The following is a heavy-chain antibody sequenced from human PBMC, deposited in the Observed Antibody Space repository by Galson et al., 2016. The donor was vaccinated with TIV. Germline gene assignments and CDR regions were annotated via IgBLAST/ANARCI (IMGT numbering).Heavy chain of an antibody. Sequence: SVKVSCKASGYTFTSYYMHWVRQAPGQGLEWIGEIIPGFGTVRYAQKFQARVTITADESATTSVMELSSLTSDDTAVYYCARTSYTPMGYWGQGTLVTVSS. CDR3: ARTSYTPMGY. CDR1: GYTFTSYY. CDR2: IIPGFGTV. J-gene: IGHJ4*01. V-gene: IGHV1-69*13. D-gene: IGHD5-18*01.